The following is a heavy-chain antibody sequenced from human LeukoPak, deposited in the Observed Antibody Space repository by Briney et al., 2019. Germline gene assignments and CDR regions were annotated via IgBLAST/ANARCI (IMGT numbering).Heavy chain of an antibody. CDR3: ARAQDIVVVPAAMMDWFDP. J-gene: IGHJ5*02. D-gene: IGHD2-2*01. V-gene: IGHV4-34*01. CDR2: IYYSGST. CDR1: GASFSDYY. Sequence: SETLSLTCVVYGASFSDYYWTWIRQPPGKGLEWIGSIYYSGSTYYNPSLKSRVTISVDTSKNQFSLKLSSVTAADTAVYYCARAQDIVVVPAAMMDWFDPWGQGTLVTVSS.